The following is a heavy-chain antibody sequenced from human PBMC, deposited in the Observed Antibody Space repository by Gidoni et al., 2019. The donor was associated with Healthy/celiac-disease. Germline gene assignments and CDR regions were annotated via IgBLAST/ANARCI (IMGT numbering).Heavy chain of an antibody. J-gene: IGHJ4*02. CDR1: GGSISSSSYY. CDR3: ARLIRTVAYFDY. D-gene: IGHD3-16*01. V-gene: IGHV4-39*01. Sequence: QLQLQESGPGLVKPSETLSLTCTVSGGSISSSSYYWGWIRQPPGKGLEWIGSIYYSGSTYYNPSLKSRVTISVDTSKNQFSLKLSSVTAADTAVYYCARLIRTVAYFDYWGQGTLVTVSS. CDR2: IYYSGST.